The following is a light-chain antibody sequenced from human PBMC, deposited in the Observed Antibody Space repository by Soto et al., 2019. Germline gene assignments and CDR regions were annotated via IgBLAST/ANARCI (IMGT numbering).Light chain of an antibody. V-gene: IGKV4-1*01. CDR1: QSVLYNSNNKNY. CDR2: WAS. CDR3: QQYYNIPHT. J-gene: IGKJ2*01. Sequence: DIVMTQSPESLAVSLGERATINCKSSQSVLYNSNNKNYLAWYQQKPGQPPNLLFSWASTRESGVPDRFSGSGSGTDFTLTISSLQAEDVAVYYCQQYYNIPHTFGQGTKLEIK.